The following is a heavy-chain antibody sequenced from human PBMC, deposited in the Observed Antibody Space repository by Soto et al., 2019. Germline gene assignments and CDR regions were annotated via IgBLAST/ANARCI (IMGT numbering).Heavy chain of an antibody. Sequence: SETLSLTCTVSGGSISSYYWSWIRQPPGKGLEWIGYIYYSGSTNYNPSLKSRVTISVETSKNQFSLKLSSVTAADTAVYYCARGDILTGYYRGAFDIWGQGTMVTVSS. CDR3: ARGDILTGYYRGAFDI. CDR2: IYYSGST. V-gene: IGHV4-59*01. CDR1: GGSISSYY. J-gene: IGHJ3*02. D-gene: IGHD3-9*01.